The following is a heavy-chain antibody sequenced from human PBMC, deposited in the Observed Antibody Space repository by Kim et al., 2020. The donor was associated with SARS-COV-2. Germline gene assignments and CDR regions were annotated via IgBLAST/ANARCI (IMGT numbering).Heavy chain of an antibody. V-gene: IGHV1-69*13. CDR2: IIPIFGTA. CDR3: ATTARAGPRHSVVPAAMPLLTYYYYGMDV. Sequence: SVKVSCKASGGTFSSYAISWVRQAPGQGLEWMGGIIPIFGTANYAQKFQGRVTITADESTSTAYMELSSLRSEDTAVYYCATTARAGPRHSVVPAAMPLLTYYYYGMDVWGQGTTVTVSS. D-gene: IGHD2-2*01. CDR1: GGTFSSYA. J-gene: IGHJ6*02.